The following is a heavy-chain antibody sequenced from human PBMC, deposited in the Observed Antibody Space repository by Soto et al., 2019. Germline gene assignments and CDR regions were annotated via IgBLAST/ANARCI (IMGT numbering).Heavy chain of an antibody. CDR2: TYYRSKWYN. CDR1: GDSVSSNSAA. V-gene: IGHV6-1*01. CDR3: ARVDLGRGYYQDLPLNWFDP. Sequence: QVQLQQSGPGLVKPSQTLSLTCAISGDSVSSNSAAWNWISQSPSRGLEWLGRTYYRSKWYNDYSLAVKSRITINPDTSKNPFSLQLHSVTPEDTAVYYCARVDLGRGYYQDLPLNWFDPWGQGTLVTVSS. J-gene: IGHJ5*02. D-gene: IGHD3-3*01.